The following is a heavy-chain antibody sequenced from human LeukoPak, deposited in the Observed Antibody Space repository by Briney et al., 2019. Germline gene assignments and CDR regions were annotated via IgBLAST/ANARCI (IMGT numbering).Heavy chain of an antibody. CDR2: ISAYNGNT. CDR3: ARDQIVVVPDYYYYYYYMDV. CDR1: GYTFTSYG. Sequence: ASVKVSCKASGYTFTSYGISWVRQAPGQGLEWMGWISAYNGNTNYAQELQGRVTMTTDTSTSTAYMELRSLRSDDTAVYYCARDQIVVVPDYYYYYYYMDVWGKGTTVTVSS. V-gene: IGHV1-18*01. D-gene: IGHD2-2*01. J-gene: IGHJ6*03.